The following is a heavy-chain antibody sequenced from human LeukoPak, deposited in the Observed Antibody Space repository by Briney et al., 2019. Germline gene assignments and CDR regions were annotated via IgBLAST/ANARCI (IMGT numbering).Heavy chain of an antibody. Sequence: PGGSLRLSCAASGSTFSSYWMSWVRQAPGKGLEWVANIKQDGSEKYYVVSVKGRFTISRDNAKNSLYLQMNSLRAEDTAVYYCARSHLLWFGEKGFDYWGQGTLVTVSS. J-gene: IGHJ4*02. CDR2: IKQDGSEK. D-gene: IGHD3-10*01. CDR3: ARSHLLWFGEKGFDY. V-gene: IGHV3-7*01. CDR1: GSTFSSYW.